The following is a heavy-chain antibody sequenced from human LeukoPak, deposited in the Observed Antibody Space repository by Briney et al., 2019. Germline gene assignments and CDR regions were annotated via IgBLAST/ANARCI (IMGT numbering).Heavy chain of an antibody. CDR2: ISAYNGNT. Sequence: ASVKVSCKASGYTFTSYGISWVRQAPGQGLEWMGWISAYNGNTNYAQKVQGRVTMTTDTSTTTAYMELRSLISDDTAIYYCARDDLYYCSSSSCSPEYWGQGTLVTVSS. V-gene: IGHV1-18*01. J-gene: IGHJ4*02. CDR1: GYTFTSYG. D-gene: IGHD2-2*01. CDR3: ARDDLYYCSSSSCSPEY.